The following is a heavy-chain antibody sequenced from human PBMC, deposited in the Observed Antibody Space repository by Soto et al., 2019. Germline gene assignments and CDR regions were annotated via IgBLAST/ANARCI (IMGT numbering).Heavy chain of an antibody. Sequence: PSETLSLTCTVSGGSVSSGSYYWSWIRQPPGKGLEWIGYIYYSGSTNYNPSLKSRVTISVDTSKNQFSLKLSSVTAADTAVYYWPRALPDGYNSPNNWGRGPLFTVSS. D-gene: IGHD5-12*01. CDR1: GGSVSSGSYY. CDR2: IYYSGST. V-gene: IGHV4-61*01. J-gene: IGHJ4*02. CDR3: PRALPDGYNSPNN.